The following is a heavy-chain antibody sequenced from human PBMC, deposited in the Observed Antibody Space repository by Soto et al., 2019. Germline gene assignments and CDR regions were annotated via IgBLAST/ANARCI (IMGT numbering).Heavy chain of an antibody. V-gene: IGHV5-51*01. D-gene: IGHD3-10*01. Sequence: GESLKISCKASGYSFTTYWIGWVRQMPGKGLEWMGIIYPGDSDTRFSPSFQGQVTISVDKSIHTAYLQWSSLKASDSAMYYCARQAYQFESYSFEYWGQGTLVNVSS. CDR1: GYSFTTYW. CDR2: IYPGDSDT. J-gene: IGHJ4*02. CDR3: ARQAYQFESYSFEY.